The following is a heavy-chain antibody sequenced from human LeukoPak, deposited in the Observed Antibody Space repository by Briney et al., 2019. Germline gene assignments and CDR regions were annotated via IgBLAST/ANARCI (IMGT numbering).Heavy chain of an antibody. V-gene: IGHV3-30*03. Sequence: GGSLRLSCAASGFTFSSYSMNWVRQAPGKGLERVAVISYDGSNKYYEDSVKGRFTISRDNSKNTLYLQMNSLRAEDTAVYYCARDRRGYSSSSAWWFDPWGQGTLVTVSS. D-gene: IGHD6-13*01. CDR2: ISYDGSNK. CDR1: GFTFSSYS. CDR3: ARDRRGYSSSSAWWFDP. J-gene: IGHJ5*02.